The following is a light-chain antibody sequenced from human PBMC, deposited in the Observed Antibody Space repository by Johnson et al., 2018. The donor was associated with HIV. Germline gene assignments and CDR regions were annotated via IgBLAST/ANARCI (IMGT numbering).Light chain of an antibody. J-gene: IGLJ1*01. Sequence: QSVLTQPPSVSAAPGQKVTISCSGSSSNIGNNYVSWYQQFPGTAPKLLIYDNNKRPSGIPDRFSGSKSGKSATLGITGLQTGDEADYYCGTWDSSLSAGVFGTGTKVTVL. V-gene: IGLV1-51*01. CDR2: DNN. CDR3: GTWDSSLSAGV. CDR1: SSNIGNNY.